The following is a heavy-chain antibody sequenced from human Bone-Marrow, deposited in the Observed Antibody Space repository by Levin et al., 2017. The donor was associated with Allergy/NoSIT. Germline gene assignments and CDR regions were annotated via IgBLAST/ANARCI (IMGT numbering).Heavy chain of an antibody. CDR2: IYYIGST. CDR1: DGSINSSNYY. D-gene: IGHD6-13*01. V-gene: IGHV4-39*01. J-gene: IGHJ2*01. Sequence: GSLRLSCSVSDGSINSSNYYWGWIRQPPGKGLECIGTIYYIGSTYYNPSLKSRVTISVDTSKNQVSLKLTSVTAADTAVYFCVRGLGSSWYHWYFDLWGRGTLVSVSS. CDR3: VRGLGSSWYHWYFDL.